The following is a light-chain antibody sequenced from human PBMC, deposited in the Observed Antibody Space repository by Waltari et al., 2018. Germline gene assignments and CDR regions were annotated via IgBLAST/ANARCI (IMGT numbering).Light chain of an antibody. J-gene: IGKJ1*01. CDR2: GTS. CDR1: QSLRSNF. V-gene: IGKV3-20*01. Sequence: EIVLTQSPGTLYLSPGERATLSCRASQSLRSNFLAWFQHKAGQAPRLLIYGTSTRATGIPDRCSGSGSGTDFTLAIRRLEPEDFAVYYCQQYDSSPRTFGLGTKVEVK. CDR3: QQYDSSPRT.